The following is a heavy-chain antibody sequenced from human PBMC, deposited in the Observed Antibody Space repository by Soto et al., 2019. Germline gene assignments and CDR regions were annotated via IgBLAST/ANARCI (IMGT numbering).Heavy chain of an antibody. CDR1: GYTFTNYG. J-gene: IGHJ4*02. V-gene: IGHV1-18*01. Sequence: ASVKVSCKASGYTFTNYGISWVRQAPGEGLEWVGWINTSNDNKLYAQKLQGRLTLTTDTSTSTAYMDLTTLRSDDTAVYFCARDPGAASFAFWAQGILVTVSS. D-gene: IGHD2-15*01. CDR2: INTSNDNK. CDR3: ARDPGAASFAF.